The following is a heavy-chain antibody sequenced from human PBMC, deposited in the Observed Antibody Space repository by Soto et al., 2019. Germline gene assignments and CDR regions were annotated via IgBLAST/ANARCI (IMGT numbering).Heavy chain of an antibody. Sequence: GGSLRLSCAASGFTFSNYAMSWVRQAPGKGLEWVSAITGSGGDTFHADSVKGRFTISRDNTKNTLYLQMNRLRVEDTAVYYCAKGSANSRPYYFDYWGQGTLVTVSS. CDR2: ITGSGGDT. CDR1: GFTFSNYA. J-gene: IGHJ4*02. D-gene: IGHD6-13*01. V-gene: IGHV3-23*01. CDR3: AKGSANSRPYYFDY.